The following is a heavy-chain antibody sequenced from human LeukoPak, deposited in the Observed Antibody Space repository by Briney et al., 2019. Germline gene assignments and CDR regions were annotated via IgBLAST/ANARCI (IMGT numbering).Heavy chain of an antibody. D-gene: IGHD3-10*01. J-gene: IGHJ6*03. Sequence: AGGSLRLSCAASGFSFSNYAMSWARQAPGKGLEWVAAISRSGGGTYYADSVKGRFTISRDNSKNTLYLQMNSLRAEDTAVYHCAKDLSESYISYYMDVWGKGTTVTLSS. CDR1: GFSFSNYA. V-gene: IGHV3-23*01. CDR2: ISRSGGGT. CDR3: AKDLSESYISYYMDV.